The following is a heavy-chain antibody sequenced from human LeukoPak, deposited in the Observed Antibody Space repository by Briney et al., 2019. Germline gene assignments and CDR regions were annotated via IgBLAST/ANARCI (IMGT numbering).Heavy chain of an antibody. J-gene: IGHJ3*02. V-gene: IGHV1-24*01. D-gene: IGHD2-8*01. CDR3: ATGFLGVGGAFDI. Sequence: ASVKVSCKASGGTFSSYAISWVRQAPGKGLEWMGGFDPEDGETIYAQKFQGRVTMTEDTSTDTAYMELSSLRSEDTAVYYCATGFLGVGGAFDIWGQGTMVTVSS. CDR2: FDPEDGET. CDR1: GGTFSSYA.